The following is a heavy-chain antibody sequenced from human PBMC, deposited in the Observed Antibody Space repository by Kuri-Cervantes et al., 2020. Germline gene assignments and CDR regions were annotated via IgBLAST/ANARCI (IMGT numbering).Heavy chain of an antibody. D-gene: IGHD6-13*01. V-gene: IGHV3-23*01. J-gene: IGHJ6*02. Sequence: GGSLRLSCEASGFTFSTYAMPWVRQAPGKGLEWVSAVDGTGRYTYYVDSVMGRFTISRDNSKTTLYLQMSSLRAEDTAVYYCVKDKRSVAATVYGMDVWGQGTTVTVSS. CDR3: VKDKRSVAATVYGMDV. CDR2: VDGTGRYT. CDR1: GFTFSTYA.